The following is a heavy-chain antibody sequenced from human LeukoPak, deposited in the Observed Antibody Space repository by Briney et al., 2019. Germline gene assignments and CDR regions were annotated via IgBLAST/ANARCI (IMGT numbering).Heavy chain of an antibody. D-gene: IGHD6-6*01. CDR2: IRYDGSNK. V-gene: IGHV3-30*02. J-gene: IGHJ3*02. CDR3: AGPIAARPLSDAFDI. CDR1: GFTFSSYG. Sequence: GGSLRLSCAASGFTFSSYGMHWVRQAPGKGLEWVAFIRYDGSNKYYADSVKGRFTISRDNSKNTLYLQMNSLRAEDTAVYYCAGPIAARPLSDAFDIWGQGTMVTVSS.